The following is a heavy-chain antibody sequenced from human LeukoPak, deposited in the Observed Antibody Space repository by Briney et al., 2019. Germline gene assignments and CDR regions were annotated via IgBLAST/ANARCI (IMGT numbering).Heavy chain of an antibody. CDR1: GFTFSSYE. CDR2: ISSSGSTI. D-gene: IGHD2-15*01. V-gene: IGHV3-48*03. J-gene: IGHJ4*02. Sequence: PGGSLRLSCAASGFTFSSYEMNWVRQAPGKGLEWVSYISSSGSTIYYADSVKGRFTISRDNAKNSLYLQMNSLRAEDTAVYYCARDRLGYCSGGSCYRIYWGQGTLVTASS. CDR3: ARDRLGYCSGGSCYRIY.